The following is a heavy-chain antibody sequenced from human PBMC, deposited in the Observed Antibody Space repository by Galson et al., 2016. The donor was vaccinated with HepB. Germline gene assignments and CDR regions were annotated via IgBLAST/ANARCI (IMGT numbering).Heavy chain of an antibody. D-gene: IGHD2-15*01. Sequence: ETLSLTCTVSGGSMTRSGYYWGWIRQPPGSGLEWIGSMYSGGRASYNPSLQGRAVTSADTSKNEFSLTVTSVTASDTAMYYCASRSCSGARCSPGWGQGTPVTVSS. CDR1: GGSMTRSGYY. J-gene: IGHJ4*02. CDR3: ASRSCSGARCSPG. V-gene: IGHV4-39*01. CDR2: MYSGGRA.